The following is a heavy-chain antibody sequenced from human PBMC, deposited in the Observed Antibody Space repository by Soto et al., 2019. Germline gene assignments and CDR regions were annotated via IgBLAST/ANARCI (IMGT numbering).Heavy chain of an antibody. CDR2: IYYSGST. V-gene: IGHV4-31*03. CDR3: ARRIVGATTGYFDY. J-gene: IGHJ4*02. CDR1: GGSISSGGYY. D-gene: IGHD1-26*01. Sequence: NPSETLSLTCTVSGGSISSGGYYWSWIRQHPGKGLEWIGYIYYSGSTYYNPSLKSRVTISVDTSKNQFSLKLSSVTAADTAVYYCARRIVGATTGYFDYWGQGTLVTVSS.